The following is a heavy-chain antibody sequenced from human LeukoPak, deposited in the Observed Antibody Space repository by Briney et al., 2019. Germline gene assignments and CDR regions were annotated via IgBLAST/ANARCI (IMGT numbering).Heavy chain of an antibody. V-gene: IGHV6-1*01. CDR1: GDSVSSNSAA. CDR2: TYYRSTWYN. Sequence: SQTLSLTCAISGDSVSSNSAAWNWIRQSPSRGLEWLGRTYYRSTWYNDYAVSVKSRITINPDTSKNQFSLQLNSVTPEDTAVYYCARVQGSGRWNVFDYWGQGALVTVSS. D-gene: IGHD1-1*01. CDR3: ARVQGSGRWNVFDY. J-gene: IGHJ4*02.